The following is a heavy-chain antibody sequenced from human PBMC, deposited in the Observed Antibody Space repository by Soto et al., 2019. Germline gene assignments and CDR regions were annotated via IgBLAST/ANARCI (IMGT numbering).Heavy chain of an antibody. J-gene: IGHJ4*02. CDR1: GGSISSSSYY. V-gene: IGHV4-31*03. D-gene: IGHD5-12*01. CDR2: SYYTGSS. Sequence: PSETLSLTCTVSGGSISSSSYYWGWIRQHPGKGLEWVGYSYYTGSSYYNPSLKSRVTISVDASKNQLSLRLASVTAADTAVYYCARDLRGYSRYDYLDYWGQGIPVTVSS. CDR3: ARDLRGYSRYDYLDY.